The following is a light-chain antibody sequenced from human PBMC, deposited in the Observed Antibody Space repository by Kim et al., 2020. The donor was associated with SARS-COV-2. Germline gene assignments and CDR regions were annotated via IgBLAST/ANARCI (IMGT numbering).Light chain of an antibody. CDR2: KAS. CDR1: QSISSL. Sequence: SASARDRVTITGRASQSISSLLAWYQQKPGKAPKLLIYKASSLESGVPSRFSGSGSGTEFTLTISSLQPDDFATYYCQQYNSYPYTFGQGTKLEI. V-gene: IGKV1-5*03. CDR3: QQYNSYPYT. J-gene: IGKJ2*01.